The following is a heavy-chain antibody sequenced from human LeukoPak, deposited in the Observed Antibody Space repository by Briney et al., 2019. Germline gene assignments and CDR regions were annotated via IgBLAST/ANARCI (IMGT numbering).Heavy chain of an antibody. CDR3: AKILKTGRDY. J-gene: IGHJ4*02. CDR2: IYYSGST. V-gene: IGHV4-39*01. Sequence: SETLSLTCTVSGGSISSSSYYWGWIRQPPGKGLEWIGSIYYSGSTYYNPSLKSRVTISVDTSKNQFSLKLSSVTAADTAVYYCAKILKTGRDYWGQGTLVTVSS. D-gene: IGHD7-27*01. CDR1: GGSISSSSYY.